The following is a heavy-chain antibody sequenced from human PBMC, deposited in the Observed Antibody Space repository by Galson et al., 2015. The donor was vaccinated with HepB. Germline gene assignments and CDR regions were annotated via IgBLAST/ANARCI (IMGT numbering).Heavy chain of an antibody. CDR1: GFTFSNAW. CDR2: IKSKTDGGTT. J-gene: IGHJ2*01. Sequence: SLRLSCAASGFTFSNAWMSWVRQAPGKGLEWVGRIKSKTDGGTTDYAAPVKGRFTISRDDSKNTLYLQMNSLKTEDTAVYYCTTDPAALVLLWGTEDYWYFDLWGRGTLVTVSS. CDR3: TTDPAALVLLWGTEDYWYFDL. D-gene: IGHD3-10*01. V-gene: IGHV3-15*01.